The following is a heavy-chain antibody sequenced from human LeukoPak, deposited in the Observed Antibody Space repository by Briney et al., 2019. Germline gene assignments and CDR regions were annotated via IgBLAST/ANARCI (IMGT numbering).Heavy chain of an antibody. D-gene: IGHD6-19*01. CDR3: ARDSGSGSGWYRFDY. CDR1: GGSISSNY. CDR2: IYYSGST. J-gene: IGHJ4*02. Sequence: SETLSLTCTVSGGSISSNYRSWLRQPPGKGLEWIGYIYYSGSTNYNPSLKSRITISVDTSKNQFSLKLTSVTAADTAVYYCARDSGSGSGWYRFDYWGQGTLVTVSS. V-gene: IGHV4-59*01.